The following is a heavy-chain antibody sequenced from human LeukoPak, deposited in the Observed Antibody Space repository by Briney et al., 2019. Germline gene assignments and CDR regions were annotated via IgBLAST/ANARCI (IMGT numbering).Heavy chain of an antibody. CDR2: IYTSGST. CDR1: GGSISSGSYY. V-gene: IGHV4-61*02. D-gene: IGHD6-13*01. CDR3: ARAISASSSWYYYYYYMDV. Sequence: PSQTLSLTCTVSGGSISSGSYYWSWIRQPAGKGLEWIGRIYTSGSTNYNPSLKSRVTISVDTSKNQFSLKLSSVTAADTAVYYCARAISASSSWYYYYYYMDVWGKGTTVTISS. J-gene: IGHJ6*03.